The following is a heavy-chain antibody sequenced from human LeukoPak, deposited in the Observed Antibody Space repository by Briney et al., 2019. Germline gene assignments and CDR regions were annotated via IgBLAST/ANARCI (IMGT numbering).Heavy chain of an antibody. Sequence: GGSLRLSCAASGFTFGTYTMNWVRQAPGKGLEWVSSISISSTYRYYADSVKGRFTMSRDNAKNSLFLQMNSLRAEDTAVYYCARRGQGFGELWPTADFDYWGQGTLVTVSS. CDR2: ISISSTYR. CDR1: GFTFGTYT. J-gene: IGHJ4*02. D-gene: IGHD3-10*01. CDR3: ARRGQGFGELWPTADFDY. V-gene: IGHV3-21*01.